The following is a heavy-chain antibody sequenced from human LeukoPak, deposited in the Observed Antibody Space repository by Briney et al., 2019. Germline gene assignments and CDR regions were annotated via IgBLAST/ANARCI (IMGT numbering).Heavy chain of an antibody. CDR1: GGSISNYY. CDR2: IYYTGAT. V-gene: IGHV4-59*08. Sequence: SETLSLTCTVSGGSISNYYWTWIRQPPGKGLEWIGYIYYTGATSYNPSLKSRVTISVDTSKNQFSLKLTSVAAPDTAVYYCAKYGGSGWVIDYWGQGTLVTVSS. D-gene: IGHD6-19*01. J-gene: IGHJ4*02. CDR3: AKYGGSGWVIDY.